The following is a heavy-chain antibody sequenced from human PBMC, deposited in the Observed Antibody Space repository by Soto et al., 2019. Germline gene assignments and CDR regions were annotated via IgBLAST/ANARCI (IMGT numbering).Heavy chain of an antibody. J-gene: IGHJ4*02. CDR3: ARSPGRAVADY. V-gene: IGHV1-3*05. CDR2: INAGNGNT. CDR1: GYTFTSYA. D-gene: IGHD6-19*01. Sequence: QVQLVQSGAEEKKPGASVKVSCKASGYTFTSYAMHWVRQAPGQRLEWMGWINAGNGNTKYSQKFQGRVTITRDTSASKANMQLSSLRSEDTAVYYCARSPGRAVADYWGQGTLVTVSS.